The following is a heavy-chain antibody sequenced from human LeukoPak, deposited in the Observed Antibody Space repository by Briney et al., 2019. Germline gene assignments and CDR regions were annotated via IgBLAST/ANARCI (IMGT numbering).Heavy chain of an antibody. J-gene: IGHJ4*02. CDR1: GYTFTGYY. CDR2: INPNSGGT. Sequence: AAVKVSCKASGYTFTGYYMHWVRQAPGQGLEWMGWINPNSGGTNYAQKFQGRVTMTRDTSISTAYMELSRLRSDDTAVYYCARDADEYSSSSLDYWGQGTLVTVSS. CDR3: ARDADEYSSSSLDY. V-gene: IGHV1-2*02. D-gene: IGHD6-6*01.